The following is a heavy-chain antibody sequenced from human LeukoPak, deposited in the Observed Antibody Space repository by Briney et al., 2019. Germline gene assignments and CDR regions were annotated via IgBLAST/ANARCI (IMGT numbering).Heavy chain of an antibody. Sequence: SETLSLTCTVSGGSISSHYWSWIRQPPGKGLEWIGYIYYSGSTNYNPSLKSRVTISVDTSKNQFSLKLSSVTAADTAVYYCARGPILTGYYTGGFDYWGQGTLVTVSS. V-gene: IGHV4-59*11. CDR1: GGSISSHY. J-gene: IGHJ4*02. CDR2: IYYSGST. CDR3: ARGPILTGYYTGGFDY. D-gene: IGHD3-9*01.